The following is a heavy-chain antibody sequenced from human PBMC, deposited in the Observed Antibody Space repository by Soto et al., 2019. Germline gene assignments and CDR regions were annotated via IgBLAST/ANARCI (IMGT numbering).Heavy chain of an antibody. CDR3: ASRGSRITLFGVGDLGYYGMDV. CDR2: IIPIFGTA. J-gene: IGHJ6*02. Sequence: SVKVSCKASGGTFSSYAISWVRQAPGQGLEWMGGIIPIFGTANYAQKFQGRVTITADESTSTAYMELSSLRSEDTAVYYGASRGSRITLFGVGDLGYYGMDVWGQGTTVTVSS. CDR1: GGTFSSYA. V-gene: IGHV1-69*13. D-gene: IGHD3-3*01.